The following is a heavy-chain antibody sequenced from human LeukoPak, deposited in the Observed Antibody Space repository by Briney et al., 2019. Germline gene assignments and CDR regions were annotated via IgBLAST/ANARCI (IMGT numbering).Heavy chain of an antibody. CDR2: IYTGGST. CDR1: GGSINSYY. CDR3: ARQEGGIVGPY. V-gene: IGHV4-4*07. D-gene: IGHD1-26*01. J-gene: IGHJ4*02. Sequence: PSETLSLTCTVSGGSINSYYWTWIRQPAGKGLEWIGRIYTGGSTNNNPSLESRVTMSVDTSKNQFSLKLNSVTAADTAVYYCARQEGGIVGPYWGQGTLVTVSS.